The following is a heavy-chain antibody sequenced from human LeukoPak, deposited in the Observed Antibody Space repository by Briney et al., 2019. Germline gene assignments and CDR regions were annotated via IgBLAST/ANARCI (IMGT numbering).Heavy chain of an antibody. V-gene: IGHV3-7*01. D-gene: IGHD5-18*01. CDR3: ATVDTEHYFDY. J-gene: IGHJ4*02. CDR1: GFTFSSYW. CDR2: IKQDGSEK. Sequence: GGSLRLSCAASGFTFSSYWMNWVRQVPGKGLEWVANIKQDGSEKYYVDSVKGRFTISRDNAKNSLYLQMNSLRAEDTAVYYCATVDTEHYFDYWGQGTLVTVSS.